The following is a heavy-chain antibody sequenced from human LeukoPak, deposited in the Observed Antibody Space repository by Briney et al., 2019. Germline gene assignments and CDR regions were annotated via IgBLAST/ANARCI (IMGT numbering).Heavy chain of an antibody. CDR2: INGDGSTT. CDR1: GYTFNFYW. Sequence: GGSLRLSCAASGYTFNFYWMNWVRQAPGKGLVWVSRINGDGSTTTYADSVKGRFTISRDNAKNTLYLQMNSLRDEDTAVYYCSRDQTFYSCYCYMDVWGKGTTVTVSS. CDR3: SRDQTFYSCYCYMDV. J-gene: IGHJ6*03. V-gene: IGHV3-74*01.